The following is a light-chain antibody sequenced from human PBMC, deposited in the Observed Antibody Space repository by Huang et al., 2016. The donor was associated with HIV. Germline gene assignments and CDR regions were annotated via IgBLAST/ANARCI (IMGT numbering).Light chain of an antibody. CDR1: ESILRN. V-gene: IGKV3-15*01. J-gene: IGKJ2*01. CDR2: GAS. CDR3: QQYNKWPPYT. Sequence: VMTQSPATLSVSPGERATLPCRASESILRNLAWYQQRPGQPHGLLIYGASVRLPGIPDRFRGSGSGTEFSLTISSLQSEDFAVYYCQQYNKWPPYTYGQGTKLGIK.